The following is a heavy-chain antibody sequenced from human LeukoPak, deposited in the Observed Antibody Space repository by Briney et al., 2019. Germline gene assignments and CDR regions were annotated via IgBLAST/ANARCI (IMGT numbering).Heavy chain of an antibody. D-gene: IGHD6-19*01. J-gene: IGHJ4*02. V-gene: IGHV3-21*01. Sequence: GGSLRLSCAASGFAFSTFTMNWVRQAPGKGLELVSSISSTSSYIYYADSVKGRFTISRDNAKNSLYLQMNSLRAEDTAVYYCASSGWTPGDYWGQGTLVTVSS. CDR3: ASSGWTPGDY. CDR2: ISSTSSYI. CDR1: GFAFSTFT.